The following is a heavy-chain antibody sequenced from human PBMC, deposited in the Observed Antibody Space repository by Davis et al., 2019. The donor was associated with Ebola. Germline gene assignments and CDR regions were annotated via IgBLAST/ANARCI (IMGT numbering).Heavy chain of an antibody. Sequence: PGGSLRLSCAASGFTFSSYWMSWVRQAPGKGLEWVANIKQDGSEKYYVDSVKGRFTISRDNAKNSLYLQMNSLRAEDTAVYYCARFQGGYGQLGAFDIWGQGTMVTVSS. J-gene: IGHJ3*02. CDR1: GFTFSSYW. CDR3: ARFQGGYGQLGAFDI. CDR2: IKQDGSEK. D-gene: IGHD4-17*01. V-gene: IGHV3-7*01.